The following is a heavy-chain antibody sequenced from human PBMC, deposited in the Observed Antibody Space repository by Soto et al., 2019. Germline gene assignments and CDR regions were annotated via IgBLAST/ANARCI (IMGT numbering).Heavy chain of an antibody. Sequence: EVQLVESGGGLVQPGGSLRLSCAASGFRFSTYAMNWVRQAPGKGLGWVSYITSSGSTTHYADSVKGRFTMSRDNAKQSLYLQMNRLRAVDTAVYYCVRAQAFGSYWGQGTLVTVSS. J-gene: IGHJ4*02. CDR1: GFRFSTYA. CDR3: VRAQAFGSY. D-gene: IGHD3-10*01. V-gene: IGHV3-48*01. CDR2: ITSSGSTT.